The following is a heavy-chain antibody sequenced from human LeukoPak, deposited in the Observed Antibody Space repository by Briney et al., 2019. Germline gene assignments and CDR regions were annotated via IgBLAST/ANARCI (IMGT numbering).Heavy chain of an antibody. D-gene: IGHD5-18*01. CDR1: GGSFSNYY. Sequence: SETLSLTCAVYGGSFSNYYWGWIRQPPGKGLEWIGSIYYSGSTYYNPSLKSRVTISVDTSKNQFSLKLSSVTAADTAVYYCARDGRTAMVRVGNWFDPWGQGTLVTVSS. J-gene: IGHJ5*02. V-gene: IGHV4-39*07. CDR2: IYYSGST. CDR3: ARDGRTAMVRVGNWFDP.